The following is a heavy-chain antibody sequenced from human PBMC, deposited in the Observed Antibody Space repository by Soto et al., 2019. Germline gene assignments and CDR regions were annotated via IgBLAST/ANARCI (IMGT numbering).Heavy chain of an antibody. V-gene: IGHV2-26*01. CDR3: ARDLLYGGTLVGADV. CDR2: IFSNDEK. D-gene: IGHD2-15*01. CDR1: GFSLSNARMG. Sequence: QVTLKESGPVLVKPTETLTLTCTVSGFSLSNARMGVSWIRQPPGKALEWLAHIFSNDEKSYSTSLKSRLTIXXDXSTXQVVLTMTNMDPVDTATYYCARDLLYGGTLVGADVWGQGTTVTVSS. J-gene: IGHJ6*02.